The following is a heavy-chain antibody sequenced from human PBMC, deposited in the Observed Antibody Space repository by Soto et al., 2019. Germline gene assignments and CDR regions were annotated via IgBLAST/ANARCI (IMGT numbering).Heavy chain of an antibody. Sequence: SETLSLTCAVYGGSFSGYYWSWIRQPPGKGLEWIGEINHSGSTNYNPSLKGRVTISVDTSKNQFSLKLSSVTAADTAVYYCARDVVVVPAASYYYYYYGMDVWGQGTTVTVSS. D-gene: IGHD2-2*01. CDR1: GGSFSGYY. J-gene: IGHJ6*02. CDR2: INHSGST. CDR3: ARDVVVVPAASYYYYYYGMDV. V-gene: IGHV4-34*01.